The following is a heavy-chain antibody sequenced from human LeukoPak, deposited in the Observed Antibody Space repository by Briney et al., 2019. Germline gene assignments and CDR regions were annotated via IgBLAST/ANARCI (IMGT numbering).Heavy chain of an antibody. D-gene: IGHD7-27*01. CDR1: GYTFTSYD. V-gene: IGHV1-8*01. CDR3: ARGPPNWGYDY. Sequence: ASVKVSCKASGYTFTSYDFNWVRQATGRRPEWMGWMSPNSGDTGYAQKFQDRVTMTRNTSISTAYMELSSLRSDDTAVYYCARGPPNWGYDYWGPGTLVTVSS. J-gene: IGHJ4*02. CDR2: MSPNSGDT.